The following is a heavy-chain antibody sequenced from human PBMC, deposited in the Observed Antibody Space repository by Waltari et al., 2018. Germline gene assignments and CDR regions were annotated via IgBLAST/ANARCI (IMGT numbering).Heavy chain of an antibody. CDR1: GYTFSTYG. CDR2: ISANNCNK. Sequence: QVQLVQSGAEVKKPGSSVKVSCKASGYTFSTYGFSWVRQAPGQGLQWMGWISANNCNKKYAQKPPGRVTMTTDTSPSTAYKEVKSPRSEDTAVEYCGRGLLSNPPDDRGQGTPVNGSS. J-gene: IGHJ4*02. D-gene: IGHD2-15*01. V-gene: IGHV1-18*01. CDR3: GRGLLSNPPDD.